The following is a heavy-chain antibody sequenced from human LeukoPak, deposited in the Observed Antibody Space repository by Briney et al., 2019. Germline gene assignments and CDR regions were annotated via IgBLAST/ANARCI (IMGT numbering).Heavy chain of an antibody. CDR1: GFTFSTYG. CDR3: ARLYGTYPGWFDP. D-gene: IGHD4-17*01. V-gene: IGHV3-33*01. CDR2: IWYDGSNK. J-gene: IGHJ5*02. Sequence: GGSLRLSCAASGFTFSTYGMHWVRQAPGKGLEWVAVIWYDGSNKYYADSVKGRFTISRDNSKNTLYLQMNSLRAEDTAVYYCARLYGTYPGWFDPWGQGTLVTVSS.